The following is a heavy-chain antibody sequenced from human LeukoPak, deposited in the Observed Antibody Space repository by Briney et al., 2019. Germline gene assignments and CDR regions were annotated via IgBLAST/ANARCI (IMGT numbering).Heavy chain of an antibody. CDR3: ARTYSSGWLKYFDY. D-gene: IGHD6-19*01. Sequence: SSQTPCLSSAFSVGPLTRHHGSWRQKPPRTQPHRIGYIYYSWSTNYNPSLKSRVTISVDTSKNQFSLKLSSVTAADTAVYYCARTYSSGWLKYFDYWGQGTLVTVSS. J-gene: IGHJ4*02. CDR2: IYYSWST. V-gene: IGHV4-59*11. CDR1: VGPLTRHH.